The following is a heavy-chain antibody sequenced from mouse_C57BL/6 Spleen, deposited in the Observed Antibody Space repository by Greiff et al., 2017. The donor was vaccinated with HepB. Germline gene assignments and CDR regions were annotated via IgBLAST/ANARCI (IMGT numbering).Heavy chain of an antibody. V-gene: IGHV5-4*01. CDR3: ARDPHYYGSSYGY. Sequence: DVKLVESGGGLVKPGGSLKLSCAASGFTFSSYAMSWVRQTPEKRLEWVATISDGGSYTYYPDNVKGRFTISRDNAKNNLYLQMSHLKSEDTAMYYCARDPHYYGSSYGYWGQGTTLTVSS. CDR1: GFTFSSYA. CDR2: ISDGGSYT. D-gene: IGHD1-1*01. J-gene: IGHJ2*01.